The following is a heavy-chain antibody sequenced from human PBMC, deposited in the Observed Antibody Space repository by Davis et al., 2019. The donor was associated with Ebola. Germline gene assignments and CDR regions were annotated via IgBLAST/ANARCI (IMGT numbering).Heavy chain of an antibody. CDR3: VRDPALVVTGGGWFFGL. D-gene: IGHD2-21*02. V-gene: IGHV3-21*01. J-gene: IGHJ2*01. CDR2: ISSSSNYI. CDR1: GFTFSLYN. Sequence: GGSLRLSCAASGFTFSLYNMNWVRQAPGKGLEWVSFISSSSNYIYYADSVKGRFTVSRDNAKNSLYLQMNSLRAEDTAVYYCVRDPALVVTGGGWFFGLWGRGTLVTVSS.